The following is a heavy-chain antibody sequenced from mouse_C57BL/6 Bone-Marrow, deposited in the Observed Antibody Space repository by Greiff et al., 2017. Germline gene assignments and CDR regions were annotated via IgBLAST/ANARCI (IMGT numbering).Heavy chain of an antibody. J-gene: IGHJ2*01. CDR2: INPNNGGT. CDR1: GYTFTDYY. Sequence: EVQLQQSGPELVKPGASVKISCKASGYTFTDYYMNWVKQSHGKSLEWIGDINPNNGGTSYNQKFKGKATLTVDKSSSTAYMELRSLTSEDSAVYYCARKPNYGSSPHYFDYWGQGTTLTVSS. CDR3: ARKPNYGSSPHYFDY. D-gene: IGHD1-1*01. V-gene: IGHV1-26*01.